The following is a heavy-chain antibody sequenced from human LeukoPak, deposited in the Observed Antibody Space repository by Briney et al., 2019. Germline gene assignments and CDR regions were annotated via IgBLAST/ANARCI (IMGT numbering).Heavy chain of an antibody. V-gene: IGHV3-48*01. CDR1: GFAFSSYS. CDR3: ARSSSYYLYYFDY. J-gene: IGHJ4*02. Sequence: GGSLRLSCAASGFAFSSYSMNWVRQAPGKGLEWVSYISTSSSIIYYADSVKGRFTISRDNAKNSLYLQMNSLRAEDTALYYCARSSSYYLYYFDYWGQGTLVTVSS. D-gene: IGHD3-10*01. CDR2: ISTSSSII.